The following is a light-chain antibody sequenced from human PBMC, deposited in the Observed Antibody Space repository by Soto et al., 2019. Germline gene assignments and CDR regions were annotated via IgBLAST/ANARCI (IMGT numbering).Light chain of an antibody. CDR2: KAS. CDR1: QSITTR. J-gene: IGKJ1*01. Sequence: DIQMTQSPSTLSASVGDRVTITCRASQSITTRLAWYQQKPGKAPNLLIYKASSLQSGVPSRFSGSGSGTEFTLTIAGLHPDDFGTYYCRQYDSYSWTFGQGTKVEI. V-gene: IGKV1-5*03. CDR3: RQYDSYSWT.